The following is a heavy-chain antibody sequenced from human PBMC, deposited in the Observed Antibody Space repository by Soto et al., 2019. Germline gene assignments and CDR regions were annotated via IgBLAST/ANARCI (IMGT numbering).Heavy chain of an antibody. J-gene: IGHJ6*02. D-gene: IGHD3-10*01. Sequence: QVQLQESGPGLVKPSQTLSLTCTVSGGSISSGGYYWSWIRQHPGKGLEWIGYIYYSGSTYYNPSLTSRVTISVDTSKNQFSLKLSVVTAADTAVYYGARGPALGLRGVIYGMDVWGQGTTVTVSS. CDR3: ARGPALGLRGVIYGMDV. CDR1: GGSISSGGYY. CDR2: IYYSGST. V-gene: IGHV4-31*03.